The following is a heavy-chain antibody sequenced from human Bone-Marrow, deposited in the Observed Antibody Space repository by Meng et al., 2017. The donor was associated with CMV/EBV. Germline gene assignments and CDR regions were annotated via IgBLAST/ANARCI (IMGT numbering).Heavy chain of an antibody. CDR3: ARDVDYYDSSGYYY. Sequence: QVRLRQWGGGLLKPSETLSLTCAVYGGSFRGYYWSWIRQPPGKGLEWIGEINHSGSTNYNPSLKSRVTISVDTAKNQFSLKLSSVTAADTAVYYCARDVDYYDSSGYYYWGQGTLVTVSS. D-gene: IGHD3-22*01. V-gene: IGHV4-34*01. J-gene: IGHJ4*02. CDR2: INHSGST. CDR1: GGSFRGYY.